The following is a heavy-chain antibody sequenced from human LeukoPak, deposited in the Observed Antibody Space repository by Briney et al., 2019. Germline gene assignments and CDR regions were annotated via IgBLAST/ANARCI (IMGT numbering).Heavy chain of an antibody. CDR2: TYYRSIWGY. J-gene: IGHJ3*01. D-gene: IGHD5-18*01. CDR3: TRAAYRAFDL. V-gene: IGHV6-1*01. CDR1: GDSVSSSSAA. Sequence: SQTLSLTCAISGDSVSSSSAAWNWIRQSPSRGLEWLGRTYYRSIWGYDYAGSVKSRITVNPDTSKNQFSLPLNSVTPEDTAVYFCTRAAYRAFDLWGQGTMVTVSS.